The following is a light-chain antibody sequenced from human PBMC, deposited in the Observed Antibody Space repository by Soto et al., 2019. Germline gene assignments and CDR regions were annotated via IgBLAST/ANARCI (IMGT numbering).Light chain of an antibody. V-gene: IGKV3-20*01. Sequence: EIVLTRSPGTLSLSPGERATLSCRASQSVSSSYLAWYQQKPGQAPRLLIYGASSRATGIPDRFSGSGSGTDFTLTISRLEPEDFAVYYCQQYGRSPPWTFGQGTKVDIK. CDR1: QSVSSSY. CDR3: QQYGRSPPWT. J-gene: IGKJ1*01. CDR2: GAS.